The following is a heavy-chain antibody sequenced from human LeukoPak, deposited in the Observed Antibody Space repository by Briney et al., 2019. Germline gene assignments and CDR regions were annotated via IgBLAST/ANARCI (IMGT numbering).Heavy chain of an antibody. D-gene: IGHD3-10*01. CDR2: ISSSSSTI. CDR3: ARDLPFAEYYYYYGMDV. J-gene: IGHJ6*02. CDR1: GFTFSSYS. Sequence: SGGSLRLSCAASGFTFSSYSMNWVRQAPGKGLEWVSYISSSSSTIYYADSAKGRFTISRDNAKNSLYLQMNSLRAEDTAVYYCARDLPFAEYYYYYGMDVWGQGTTVTVSS. V-gene: IGHV3-48*01.